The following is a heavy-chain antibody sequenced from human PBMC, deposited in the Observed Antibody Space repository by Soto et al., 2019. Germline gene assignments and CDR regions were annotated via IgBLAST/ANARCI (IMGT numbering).Heavy chain of an antibody. D-gene: IGHD3-9*01. CDR1: GFTFSSYA. J-gene: IGHJ4*02. V-gene: IGHV3-23*01. CDR2: ISGSGGST. Sequence: PGGSLRLSCAASGFTFSSYAMSWVRQAPGKGLEWVSAISGSGGSTYYADSVKGRFTISRDNSKNTLYLQMNSLRAEDTAVYYCAKVGVALRYFDWLSRFDYWGQGTLVTVSS. CDR3: AKVGVALRYFDWLSRFDY.